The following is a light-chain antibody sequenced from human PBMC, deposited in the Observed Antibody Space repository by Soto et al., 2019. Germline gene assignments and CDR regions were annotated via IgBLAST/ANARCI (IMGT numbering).Light chain of an antibody. V-gene: IGKV3-20*01. CDR2: GAS. CDR3: QQYVNSRWT. Sequence: EIVLTQSPGTLSLSPGERATLSCRPSQSVSSNYLAWYQQRPGQAPRLLIYGASSRATGIPDRFSGGGSGTDFSLSISRVEPXDSAVYYCQQYVNSRWTFGQGTKV. CDR1: QSVSSNY. J-gene: IGKJ1*01.